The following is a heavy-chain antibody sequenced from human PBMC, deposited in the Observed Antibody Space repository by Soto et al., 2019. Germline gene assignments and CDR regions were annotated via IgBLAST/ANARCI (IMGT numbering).Heavy chain of an antibody. CDR1: GYTFTSYG. J-gene: IGHJ6*02. Sequence: QVQLVQSGAEVKKPGASVKVSCKASGYTFTSYGISWVRQAPGQGLEWMGWISAYNGNTNYAQKLQGRVTMTTDTSTSTAYMELMSLRSDDTAVYYCARDVTMIVVVPSYYYYGMDVWGQGTTVTVSS. D-gene: IGHD3-22*01. CDR2: ISAYNGNT. V-gene: IGHV1-18*01. CDR3: ARDVTMIVVVPSYYYYGMDV.